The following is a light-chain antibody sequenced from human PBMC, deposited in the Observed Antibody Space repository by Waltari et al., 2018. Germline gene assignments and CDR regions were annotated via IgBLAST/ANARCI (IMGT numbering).Light chain of an antibody. Sequence: DIQMTQSPSSLSASVGDRVTITCRASQTISNHLNWYQHKPGQAPRLLIFGGSSLLGGVPSRFRGSGSETDFTLTISGLQPEDLATYYCQHSDGPSPFGQGTKLEIK. CDR2: GGS. J-gene: IGKJ2*01. V-gene: IGKV1-39*01. CDR3: QHSDGPSP. CDR1: QTISNH.